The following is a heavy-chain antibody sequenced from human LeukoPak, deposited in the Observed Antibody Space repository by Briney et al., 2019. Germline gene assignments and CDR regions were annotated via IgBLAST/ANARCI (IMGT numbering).Heavy chain of an antibody. CDR1: GGTFSSYA. V-gene: IGHV1-69*06. Sequence: ASVKVSCKASGGTFSSYAISWVRQAPGQGLEWMGGIIPIFGTANYAQKFQGRVTITADKSTRTAYMELSSLRSEATAVDYCACNNDSSDPPHFDNGGQGTLVTGAS. D-gene: IGHD3-16*01. J-gene: IGHJ4*02. CDR3: ACNNDSSDPPHFDN. CDR2: IIPIFGTA.